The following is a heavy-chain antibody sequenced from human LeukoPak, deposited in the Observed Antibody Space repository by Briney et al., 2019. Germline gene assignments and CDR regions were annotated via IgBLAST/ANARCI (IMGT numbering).Heavy chain of an antibody. J-gene: IGHJ5*02. D-gene: IGHD6-13*01. V-gene: IGHV3-7*01. CDR3: ARDMAAAGSSWFDP. CDR1: GFTFSSYW. Sequence: GGSLRLSCAASGFTFSSYWMNWVRQAPGKGLAWVANIKQDGSEKYYVDSVKGRFTISRDNAKNSLYLQMNSLRAEDTAVYYCARDMAAAGSSWFDPWGQGTLVTVSS. CDR2: IKQDGSEK.